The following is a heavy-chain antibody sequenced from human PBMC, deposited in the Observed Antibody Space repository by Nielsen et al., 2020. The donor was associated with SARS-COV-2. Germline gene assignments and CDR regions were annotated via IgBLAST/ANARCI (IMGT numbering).Heavy chain of an antibody. J-gene: IGHJ4*02. D-gene: IGHD4/OR15-4a*01. V-gene: IGHV3-9*01. CDR2: ISWNSGTI. CDR3: ARVGSYGDPEYLDY. Sequence: GGSLRLSCAASGFTFDDYAMHWVRQAPGKGLEWVSGISWNSGTIDYVDSVKGRFTISRDNARNTLYLQMNSLRVEDTAVYYCARVGSYGDPEYLDYWGQGALVTVSS. CDR1: GFTFDDYA.